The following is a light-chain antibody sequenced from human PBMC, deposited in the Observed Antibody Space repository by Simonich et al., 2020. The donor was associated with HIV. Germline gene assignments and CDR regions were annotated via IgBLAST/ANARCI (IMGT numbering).Light chain of an antibody. CDR3: QQYYSYPPT. CDR2: AAS. V-gene: IGKV1-8*01. Sequence: IQMTQSPSSLSASTGDRVTITCRASQGFSSYLAWYQQKPGKAPKLLIYAASTLQSGVPSRFSGSGSGTDFTLTISCLQSEDFATYYCQQYYSYPPTFGQGTKVEIK. CDR1: QGFSSY. J-gene: IGKJ1*01.